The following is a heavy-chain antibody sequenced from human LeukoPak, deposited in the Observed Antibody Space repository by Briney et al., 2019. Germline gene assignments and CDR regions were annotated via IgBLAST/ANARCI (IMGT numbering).Heavy chain of an antibody. CDR3: AREILRFDI. V-gene: IGHV7-4-1*02. CDR2: INTHSGDP. Sequence: ASVKVSCKASGYTFTSHDINWVRQAPGQGLEWMGWINTHSGDPTYAQGFTGRFVFSLDPSVSTAYLQISNLKAEDTAIYYCAREILRFDIWGQGAMVTVSS. J-gene: IGHJ3*02. CDR1: GYTFTSHD.